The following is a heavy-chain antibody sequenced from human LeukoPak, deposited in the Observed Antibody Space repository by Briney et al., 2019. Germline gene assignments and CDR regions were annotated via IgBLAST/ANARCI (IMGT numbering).Heavy chain of an antibody. CDR1: GFTFSSYW. CDR2: IKQDGSEK. J-gene: IGHJ4*02. D-gene: IGHD2-2*02. V-gene: IGHV3-7*01. CDR3: ARVTGVPAAIRGGFDY. Sequence: PGGSLRLSCAASGFTFSSYWMSWVRRAPGKGLEWVANIKQDGSEKYYVDSVKGRFTISRDNAKNSLYLQMNSLRAEDTAVYYCARVTGVPAAIRGGFDYWGQGTLVTVSS.